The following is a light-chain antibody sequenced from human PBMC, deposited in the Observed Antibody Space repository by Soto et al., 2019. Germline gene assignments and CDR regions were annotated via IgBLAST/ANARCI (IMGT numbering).Light chain of an antibody. V-gene: IGLV2-14*01. J-gene: IGLJ3*02. CDR2: GVS. CDR1: SSDVGAYNY. CDR3: SSYTSSSTLCV. Sequence: QSVLTQPASVSGSPGQSITISCTGTSSDVGAYNYVSWYRQLPGEAPKLMIYGVSNRPSGVSNRFSGSKSGNTASLTISGLQAEDEADYYCSSYTSSSTLCVFGGGTKLTVL.